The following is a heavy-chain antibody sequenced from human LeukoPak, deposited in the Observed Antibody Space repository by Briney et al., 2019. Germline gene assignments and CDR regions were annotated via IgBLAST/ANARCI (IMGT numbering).Heavy chain of an antibody. CDR2: ISGSGGST. V-gene: IGHV3-23*01. CDR1: GFTFSSYA. D-gene: IGHD4-17*01. J-gene: IGHJ4*02. CDR3: ATDRPLGTYGD. Sequence: GGSLRLSCATSGFTFSSYAMSWVRQAPGKGLEWVSAISGSGGSTYYADSVKGRFTISRNNSKNTLYLQMNSLRAEDTAIYYCATDRPLGTYGDWGQGTLVTVSS.